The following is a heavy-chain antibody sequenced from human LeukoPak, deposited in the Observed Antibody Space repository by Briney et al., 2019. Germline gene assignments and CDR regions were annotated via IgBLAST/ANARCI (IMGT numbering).Heavy chain of an antibody. CDR2: INSDGSWT. CDR1: GFTFSSSW. Sequence: PGGSLRLSCAASGFTFSSSWMHWVRQAPEKGLVWVSHINSDGSWTSYADSVKGRFTISKDNAKNTVYLQMNSLRAEDTAVYYCVSFYETYWGRGTLVTVSS. D-gene: IGHD2/OR15-2a*01. CDR3: VSFYETY. J-gene: IGHJ4*02. V-gene: IGHV3-74*01.